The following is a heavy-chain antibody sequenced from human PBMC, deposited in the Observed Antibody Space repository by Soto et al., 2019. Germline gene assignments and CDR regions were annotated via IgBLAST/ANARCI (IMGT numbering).Heavy chain of an antibody. J-gene: IGHJ4*02. CDR3: STVGKLELLRFGSDY. V-gene: IGHV3-49*05. CDR1: GFPFGGYA. Sequence: EVQLVESGGGLVKPGRSLKLSCTTSGFPFGGYAMSWFRQAPGKGLEWVGFIKSKTYGETTEYAASVKGRFTISRDDSKNIAYLQMDSLRTEDTAVYYCSTVGKLELLRFGSDYWGQGTLVTVSS. CDR2: IKSKTYGETT. D-gene: IGHD1-26*01.